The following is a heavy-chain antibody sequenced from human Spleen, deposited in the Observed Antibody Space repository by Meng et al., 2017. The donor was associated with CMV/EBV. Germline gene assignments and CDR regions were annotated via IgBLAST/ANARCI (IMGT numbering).Heavy chain of an antibody. CDR1: GFTFDDYA. J-gene: IGHJ4*02. V-gene: IGHV3-9*01. CDR3: AKDMSSGYDSPRAFDY. D-gene: IGHD5-12*01. CDR2: ISWNSGSI. Sequence: GGSLRLSCAASGFTFDDYAMHWVRQAPGKGLEWVSGISWNSGSIDYADSMKGRFTISRDNAKNSLYLQMNSLRAEDTALYYCAKDMSSGYDSPRAFDYWGQGTLVTVSS.